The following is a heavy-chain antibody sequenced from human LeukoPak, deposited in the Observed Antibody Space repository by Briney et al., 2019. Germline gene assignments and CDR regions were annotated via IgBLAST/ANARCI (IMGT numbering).Heavy chain of an antibody. V-gene: IGHV3-7*03. J-gene: IGHJ4*02. CDR1: GFTFSRYW. D-gene: IGHD2-15*01. CDR2: IKEDGSQE. Sequence: GGSLRLSCAASGFTFSRYWMTWVRQAPGKGLEWVANIKEDGSQEYYIDSVKGRFTISRDNSKNTLYLQMNSLRAEDTAVYYCARVGLYSMSFDYWGQGTLVTVSS. CDR3: ARVGLYSMSFDY.